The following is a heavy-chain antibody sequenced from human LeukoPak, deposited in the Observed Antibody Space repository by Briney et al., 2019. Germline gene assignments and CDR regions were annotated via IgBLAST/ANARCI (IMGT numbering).Heavy chain of an antibody. CDR3: AREMVVNPY. D-gene: IGHD2-15*01. J-gene: IGHJ4*02. Sequence: GGSLRLACAAYGFTFSSHWMHWVRPAPGRGLVWVSRINSDGSSTSYADSVKGRFTISRDNAKNTLYLQMNSLRAEDTAIYYCAREMVVNPYWGQGTLVTVSS. CDR2: INSDGSST. V-gene: IGHV3-74*01. CDR1: GFTFSSHW.